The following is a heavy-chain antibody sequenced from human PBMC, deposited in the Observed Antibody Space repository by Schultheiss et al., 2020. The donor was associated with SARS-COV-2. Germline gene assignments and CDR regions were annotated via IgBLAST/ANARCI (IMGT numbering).Heavy chain of an antibody. Sequence: GGSLRLSCAASGFTFSSYAMSWVRQAPGKGLEWVSSISGSGGTTYYADAVKGRFTISRENSKNTLYLQMNSLRAEDTAVYYCAKGPTVTTAYYFDYWGQGTLVTVSS. V-gene: IGHV3-23*01. CDR1: GFTFSSYA. D-gene: IGHD4-17*01. CDR2: ISGSGGTT. CDR3: AKGPTVTTAYYFDY. J-gene: IGHJ4*02.